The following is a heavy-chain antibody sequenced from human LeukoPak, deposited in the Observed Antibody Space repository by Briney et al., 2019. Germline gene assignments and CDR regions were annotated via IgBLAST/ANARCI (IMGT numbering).Heavy chain of an antibody. CDR3: ARDPGFGESPVDY. V-gene: IGHV4-39*07. Sequence: SETLSLTCTVSGGSISSYYWGWIRQPPGKGLEWIGSIYYSGSTYYNPSLKSRVTISVDTSKNQFSLKLSSVTAADTAVYYCARDPGFGESPVDYWGQGTLVTVSS. CDR2: IYYSGST. J-gene: IGHJ4*02. D-gene: IGHD3-10*01. CDR1: GGSISSYY.